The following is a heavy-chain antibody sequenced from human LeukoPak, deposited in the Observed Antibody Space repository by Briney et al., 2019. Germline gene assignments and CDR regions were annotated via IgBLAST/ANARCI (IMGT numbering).Heavy chain of an antibody. Sequence: ASVKVSCKASGGTFSSYAISWVRQAPGQGLEWMGGIIPIFGTANYAQKFQGRVTITADESTSTAYMELSSLRSEDTAVYYCARVPAIAVAGTYFDYWGQGTLVTVSS. CDR2: IIPIFGTA. D-gene: IGHD6-19*01. V-gene: IGHV1-69*13. CDR1: GGTFSSYA. J-gene: IGHJ4*02. CDR3: ARVPAIAVAGTYFDY.